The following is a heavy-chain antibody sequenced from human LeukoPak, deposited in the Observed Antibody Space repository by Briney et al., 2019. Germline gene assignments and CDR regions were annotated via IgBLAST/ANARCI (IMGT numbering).Heavy chain of an antibody. J-gene: IGHJ4*02. CDR1: GGSVTSSNW. V-gene: IGHV4-4*02. Sequence: SETLSLTCAVSGGSVTSSNWWSWVRQPPGKGLEWIGEIYHSGSTNYNPSLKSRVTVPVDKSENQFSLNLSSVTAADTAVYYCARLYSSSLGRVFDYWGQGTLVTVSS. CDR3: ARLYSSSLGRVFDY. D-gene: IGHD4-11*01. CDR2: IYHSGST.